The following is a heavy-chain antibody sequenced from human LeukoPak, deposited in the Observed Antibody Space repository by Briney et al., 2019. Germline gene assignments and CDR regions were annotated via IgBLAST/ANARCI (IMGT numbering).Heavy chain of an antibody. CDR3: ARVGSEKGYYFDY. D-gene: IGHD2-15*01. CDR1: GGSISSYY. V-gene: IGHV4-59*01. Sequence: SETLPLTCTVSGGSISSYYWSWIRQPPGKGLEWIGYIYYSGSTNYNPSLKSRVTISVDTSKNQFSLKLSSVTAADTAVYYCARVGSEKGYYFDYWGQGTLVTVSS. CDR2: IYYSGST. J-gene: IGHJ4*02.